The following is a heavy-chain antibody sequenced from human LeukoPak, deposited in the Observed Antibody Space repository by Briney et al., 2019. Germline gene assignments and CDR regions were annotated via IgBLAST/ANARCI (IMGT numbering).Heavy chain of an antibody. CDR1: GFTFSSYG. CDR2: TWYDGSNK. Sequence: PGGSLRLSCAASGFTFSSYGMHWVRQAPGKGLEWVAVTWYDGSNKYYADSVKGRFTISRDNSKNTLYLQMNSLRAEDTAVYYCAREYFSYYDFWSGYYRRYYYYYMDVWGKGTTVTVSS. CDR3: AREYFSYYDFWSGYYRRYYYYYMDV. D-gene: IGHD3-3*01. J-gene: IGHJ6*03. V-gene: IGHV3-33*01.